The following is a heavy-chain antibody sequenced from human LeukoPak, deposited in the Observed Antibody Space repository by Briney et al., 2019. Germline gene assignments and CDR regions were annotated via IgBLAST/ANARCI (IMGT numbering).Heavy chain of an antibody. J-gene: IGHJ3*02. CDR1: GYTFTSYD. Sequence: WASVKVSCKASGYTFTSYDINWVRQATGQGLEWMGWMNPNSGNTGYAQKFQGRVTITRNTSISTAYMELSSLRSEDTAVYYCARGGCTIFGVVMPSEGGLDGFDIWGQGTMVTVSS. D-gene: IGHD3-3*01. CDR3: ARGGCTIFGVVMPSEGGLDGFDI. CDR2: MNPNSGNT. V-gene: IGHV1-8*03.